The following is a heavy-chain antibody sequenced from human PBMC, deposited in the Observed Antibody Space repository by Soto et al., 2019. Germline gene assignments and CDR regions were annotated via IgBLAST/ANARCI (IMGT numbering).Heavy chain of an antibody. CDR2: IYHSGST. D-gene: IGHD6-13*01. CDR3: ARVRAAAGTTTTYYYYYGMDV. Sequence: QVQLQESGPGLVKPSGTLSLTCAVSGGSISSSNWWSWFRQPPGKGLEGSGEIYHSGSTNYNPSLKSRVTISVDQSKNQFSLKLSSVTAADTAVYYCARVRAAAGTTTTYYYYYGMDVWGQGTTVTVSS. J-gene: IGHJ6*02. CDR1: GGSISSSNW. V-gene: IGHV4-4*02.